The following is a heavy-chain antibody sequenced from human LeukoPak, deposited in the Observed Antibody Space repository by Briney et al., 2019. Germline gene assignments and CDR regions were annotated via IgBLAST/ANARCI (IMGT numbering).Heavy chain of an antibody. CDR1: GGSFSSSSYY. J-gene: IGHJ2*01. Sequence: SETLSLTCTVSGGSFSSSSYYWSWIRQPAGKGLEWIGSIYGSGGTNYNPSHKSRINISVDTSKHQFSLKLSSATSADTAVYYCASSVTTSDWYFDLWGRGTLITVSS. CDR2: IYGSGGT. V-gene: IGHV4-61*02. CDR3: ASSVTTSDWYFDL. D-gene: IGHD4-17*01.